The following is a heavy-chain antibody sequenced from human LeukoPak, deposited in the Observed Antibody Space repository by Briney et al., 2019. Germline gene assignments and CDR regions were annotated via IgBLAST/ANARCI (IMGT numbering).Heavy chain of an antibody. D-gene: IGHD3-22*01. Sequence: ASVKVSCKASGYTFTSYGISWVRQAPGQGLEWMGWTSAYNGNTNYAQKLQGRVTMTTDTSTSTAYMELRSLRSDDTAVYYCARAYVTMIVVVITPSEAWFDPWGQGTLVTVSS. J-gene: IGHJ5*02. V-gene: IGHV1-18*01. CDR2: TSAYNGNT. CDR3: ARAYVTMIVVVITPSEAWFDP. CDR1: GYTFTSYG.